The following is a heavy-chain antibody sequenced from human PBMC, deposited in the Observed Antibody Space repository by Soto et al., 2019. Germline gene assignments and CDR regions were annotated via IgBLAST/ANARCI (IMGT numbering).Heavy chain of an antibody. J-gene: IGHJ4*02. CDR3: ARDSTIYTSTWFPLDH. CDR1: GDSVSSNSAG. Sequence: SQTLSLTCAISGDSVSSNSAGWNWIRQSPSRGLEWLGRTYYGSKWYTDYAMSVKSRLTFNPDTSKNQFSLHLKSVTPEDTAVYYCARDSTIYTSTWFPLDHWGRGTLVTVSS. V-gene: IGHV6-1*01. CDR2: TYYGSKWYT. D-gene: IGHD3-9*01.